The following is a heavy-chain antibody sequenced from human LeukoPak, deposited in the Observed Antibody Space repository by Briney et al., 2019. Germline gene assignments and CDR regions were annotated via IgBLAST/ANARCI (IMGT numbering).Heavy chain of an antibody. D-gene: IGHD3-9*01. Sequence: GGSLRLSCAASGFTFSSYAISWVRQAPGKGLEWVSAISGSGGSTYYADSVKGRFTISRDNSKNTLYLQMNNLRAEDTAICYCAKAANYDILTGYYLDYWGQGTLVTVSS. CDR1: GFTFSSYA. CDR2: ISGSGGST. J-gene: IGHJ4*02. CDR3: AKAANYDILTGYYLDY. V-gene: IGHV3-23*01.